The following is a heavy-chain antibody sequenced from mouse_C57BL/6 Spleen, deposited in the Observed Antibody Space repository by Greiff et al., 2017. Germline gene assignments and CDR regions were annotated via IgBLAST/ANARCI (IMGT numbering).Heavy chain of an antibody. CDR3: ARGITTVVADAY. CDR1: GYAFSSYW. J-gene: IGHJ3*01. V-gene: IGHV1-80*01. D-gene: IGHD1-1*01. CDR2: IYPGDGDT. Sequence: VQGVESGAELVKPGASVKISCKASGYAFSSYWMNWVKQRPGKGLEWIGQIYPGDGDTNYNGKFKGKATLTADKSSSTAYMQLSSLTSEDSAVYFCARGITTVVADAYWGQGTLVTVSA.